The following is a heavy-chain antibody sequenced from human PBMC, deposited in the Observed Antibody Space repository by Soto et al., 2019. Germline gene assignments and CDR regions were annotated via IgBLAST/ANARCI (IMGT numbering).Heavy chain of an antibody. Sequence: GSSVKVSCKGSGFPLSNSAVQWVRQARRQRLEWIGRIVVGTGNTDYAQKFQERVTITRDMSTRTAYMELSSLRSEDTAVYYCAKNTRGTGWFKSYHYYGMDLWGQGTTVTVSS. D-gene: IGHD3-9*01. J-gene: IGHJ6*02. CDR3: AKNTRGTGWFKSYHYYGMDL. V-gene: IGHV1-58*01. CDR1: GFPLSNSA. CDR2: IVVGTGNT.